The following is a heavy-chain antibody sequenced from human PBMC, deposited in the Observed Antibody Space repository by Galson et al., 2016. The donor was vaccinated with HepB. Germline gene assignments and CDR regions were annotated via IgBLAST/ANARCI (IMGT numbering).Heavy chain of an antibody. CDR3: ARDPTIGAPDWFDA. Sequence: SLRLSCAASGFTFSSYAMHWVRQAPGKGLEWVAVIAFDGSHKNYADSVKGRFSISRDNSKNTLYLQMNSLRDEDMAVYYCARDPTIGAPDWFDAWGQGTLVTVTS. CDR1: GFTFSSYA. J-gene: IGHJ5*02. CDR2: IAFDGSHK. D-gene: IGHD3-10*01. V-gene: IGHV3-30*04.